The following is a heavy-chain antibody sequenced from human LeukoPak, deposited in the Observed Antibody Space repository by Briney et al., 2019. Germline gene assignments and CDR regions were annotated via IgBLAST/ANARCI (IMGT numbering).Heavy chain of an antibody. J-gene: IGHJ4*02. D-gene: IGHD6-19*01. CDR3: AKDNRRHYTSGPNPDSLH. V-gene: IGHV3-9*01. CDR2: ISWNSGTI. CDR1: GFIFNNYA. Sequence: GGSLRLSCAGSGFIFNNYAMHWVRQPPGKGLEWVSGISWNSGTIDYADSVRGRFTISRDNAKNSLYLQMDSLRVEDTAFYYCAKDNRRHYTSGPNPDSLHWGQGALVTVSS.